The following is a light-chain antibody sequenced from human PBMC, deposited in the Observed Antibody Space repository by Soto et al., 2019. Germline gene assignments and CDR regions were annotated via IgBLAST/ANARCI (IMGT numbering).Light chain of an antibody. V-gene: IGKV4-1*01. CDR1: QSVLYSSNNKNY. CDR3: QQYYSTPRT. CDR2: WAS. Sequence: DIVMTQSPDSLAVSLAERATINCKSSQSVLYSSNNKNYLAWYQQKPGQPPKLLIYWASTRESGVPDRFSGSGSGTDITLTISSLQAEDVAVYYCQQYYSTPRTFGGGTKVEIK. J-gene: IGKJ4*01.